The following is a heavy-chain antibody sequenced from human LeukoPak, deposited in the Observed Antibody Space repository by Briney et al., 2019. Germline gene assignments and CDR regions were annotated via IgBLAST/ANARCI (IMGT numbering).Heavy chain of an antibody. CDR2: INHSGST. D-gene: IGHD6-6*01. V-gene: IGHV4-34*01. J-gene: IGHJ4*02. Sequence: PSETLSLTCAVYGGSFSGYYWSWIRQPPGKGLEWIGEINHSGSTNYNPSLKSRVTISVDTSKNQFSLKLSSVTAADTAVYYCASSPSTEYSSLFDYWGQGTLVTVSS. CDR1: GGSFSGYY. CDR3: ASSPSTEYSSLFDY.